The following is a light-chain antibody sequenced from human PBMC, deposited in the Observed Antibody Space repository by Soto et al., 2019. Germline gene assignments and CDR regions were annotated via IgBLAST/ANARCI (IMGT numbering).Light chain of an antibody. CDR1: QSVSVW. J-gene: IGKJ2*01. Sequence: DIQMTQSPSSLSASVGDRVTITCRASQSVSVWLAWYQQKPGKAPKLLISDASSLRRGVPSRFSGSGSGTDFTLIISSLQPDDFATYYCQQYITYSPYTFGQGTKVEIK. CDR3: QQYITYSPYT. CDR2: DAS. V-gene: IGKV1-5*01.